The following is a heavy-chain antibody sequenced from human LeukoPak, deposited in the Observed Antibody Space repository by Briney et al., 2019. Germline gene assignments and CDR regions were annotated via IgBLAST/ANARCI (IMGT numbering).Heavy chain of an antibody. V-gene: IGHV3-23*01. Sequence: GGSLRLSCEASGFTFSSYAMSWFRQAPGKGLAWVSVISSSADSTYYADSVKGRFTISRDNSKNTLYLQMNNLRAEDAAVYYCAKPLEKYTYGGNFDYWGQGILVTVSS. J-gene: IGHJ4*02. CDR3: AKPLEKYTYGGNFDY. CDR2: ISSSADST. CDR1: GFTFSSYA. D-gene: IGHD4-23*01.